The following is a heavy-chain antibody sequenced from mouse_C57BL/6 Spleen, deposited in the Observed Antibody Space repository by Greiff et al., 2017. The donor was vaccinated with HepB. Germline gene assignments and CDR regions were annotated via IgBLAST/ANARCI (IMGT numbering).Heavy chain of an antibody. D-gene: IGHD1-1*01. CDR1: GFTFSSYA. V-gene: IGHV5-4*01. J-gene: IGHJ2*01. CDR2: ISDGGSYT. CDR3: ARDYYGLDY. Sequence: EVQRVESGGGLVKPGGSLKLSCAASGFTFSSYAMSWVRQTPEKRLEWVATISDGGSYTYYPDNVKGRFTISRDNAKNNLYLQMSHLKSEDTAMYYCARDYYGLDYWGQGTTLTVSS.